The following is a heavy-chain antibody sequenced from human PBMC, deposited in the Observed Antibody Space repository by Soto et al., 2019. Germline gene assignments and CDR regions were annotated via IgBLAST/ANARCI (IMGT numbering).Heavy chain of an antibody. D-gene: IGHD2-2*01. CDR2: ISGYNGNT. V-gene: IGHV1-18*01. J-gene: IGHJ5*02. Sequence: VSVKVSCKASGYIFINYGITWVRQAPGQGREWMGWISGYNGNTKYADKLQDRVTMTTDTSRTTAYMEVRSLRSDDTAVYSCASDEVPAANCLDRWGQGTLVTVSS. CDR3: ASDEVPAANCLDR. CDR1: GYIFINYG.